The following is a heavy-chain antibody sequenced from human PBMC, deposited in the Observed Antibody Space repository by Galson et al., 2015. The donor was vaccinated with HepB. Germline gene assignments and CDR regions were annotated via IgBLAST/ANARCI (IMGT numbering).Heavy chain of an antibody. V-gene: IGHV1-18*04. CDR3: AREGYGGIDAFDI. CDR2: ISVYNGDI. D-gene: IGHD4-23*01. CDR1: GYTFRNFV. J-gene: IGHJ3*02. Sequence: SVKVSCKASGYTFRNFVINWVRQAPGQGLEWMGRISVYNGDISFAQNLQVRVTLTTDTSSNTAYMELRSLRPDDTALYYCAREGYGGIDAFDIWGQGTMVIVSS.